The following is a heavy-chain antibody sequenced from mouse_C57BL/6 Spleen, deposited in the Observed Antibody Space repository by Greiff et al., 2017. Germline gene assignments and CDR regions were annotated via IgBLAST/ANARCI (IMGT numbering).Heavy chain of an antibody. CDR1: GFSLTSYA. CDR2: IWTGGGT. Sequence: VKLMESGPGLVAPSPSLSITCTVSGFSLTSYAISWVRQPPGKGLEWLGVIWTGGGTNYNSALKSRLSISKDNSKSQVFLKMNSLQTGDTARYYCARNGGRGDWYFDVWGTGTTVTVSS. V-gene: IGHV2-9-1*01. CDR3: ARNGGRGDWYFDV. J-gene: IGHJ1*03. D-gene: IGHD1-1*01.